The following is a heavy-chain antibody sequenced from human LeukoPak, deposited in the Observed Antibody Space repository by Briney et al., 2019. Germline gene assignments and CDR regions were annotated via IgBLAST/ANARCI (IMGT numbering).Heavy chain of an antibody. CDR1: GYTFTGYY. Sequence: ASVRVFCKASGYTFTGYYIHWVRQAPGQGLEWMGWINPNSGGTNYVQKFQGRVTMTRDTSISTAYMELTRLRSDDTAVYYCARDICGGSDCAFDIWGQGTMVTVSS. CDR3: ARDICGGSDCAFDI. J-gene: IGHJ3*02. D-gene: IGHD1-26*01. V-gene: IGHV1-2*02. CDR2: INPNSGGT.